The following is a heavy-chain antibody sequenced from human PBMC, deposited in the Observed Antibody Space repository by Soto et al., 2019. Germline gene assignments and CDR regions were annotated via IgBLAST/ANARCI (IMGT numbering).Heavy chain of an antibody. D-gene: IGHD3-3*01. J-gene: IGHJ6*04. V-gene: IGHV3-30*18. Sequence: QVQLVESGGGVVQPGRSLRLSCAASGFTFSSYGMHWVRQAPGKGLEWVAVISYDGSNKYYADSVKGRFTISRDHSKSTLSRKMNSLRADATDVYYCAKGPTRFLEWEYGMDVWGEGTTVTVSS. CDR1: GFTFSSYG. CDR2: ISYDGSNK. CDR3: AKGPTRFLEWEYGMDV.